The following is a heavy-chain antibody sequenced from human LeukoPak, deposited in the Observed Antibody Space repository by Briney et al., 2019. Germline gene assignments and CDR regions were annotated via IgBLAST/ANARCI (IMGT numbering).Heavy chain of an antibody. CDR3: AKAPTGGSYLGDY. V-gene: IGHV3-23*01. Sequence: PGGSLRFSCAASGFTFTSYAMSWVRQAPGKGLEWVSGISGSGGSTYYADSVKGRFTISRDNSKNTLYLQMNSLRAEDTAVYYCAKAPTGGSYLGDYWGQGTLVTVSS. J-gene: IGHJ4*02. CDR2: ISGSGGST. D-gene: IGHD1-26*01. CDR1: GFTFTSYA.